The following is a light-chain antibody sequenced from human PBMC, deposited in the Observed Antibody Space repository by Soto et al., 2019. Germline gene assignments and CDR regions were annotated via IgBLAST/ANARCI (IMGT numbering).Light chain of an antibody. J-gene: IGKJ2*01. CDR1: QSISSS. V-gene: IGKV1-5*03. Sequence: DIQMTQSPSTLSASVGDRVTTTCRASQSISSSLAWYQQKPGKAPKLLIYKASSLESGVPSRFSGSGSGTEFTLTISSLQPDDFATYYCQQYNSYPYTFGQGTKLEIK. CDR2: KAS. CDR3: QQYNSYPYT.